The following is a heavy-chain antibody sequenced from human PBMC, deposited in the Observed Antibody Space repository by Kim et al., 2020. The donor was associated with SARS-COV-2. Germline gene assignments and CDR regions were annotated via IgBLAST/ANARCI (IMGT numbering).Heavy chain of an antibody. D-gene: IGHD3-16*01. V-gene: IGHV3-30-3*01. CDR1: GFTFSSYA. CDR3: ARSGGGGYRYYFDY. CDR2: ISYDGSNK. J-gene: IGHJ4*02. Sequence: GGSLRLSCAASGFTFSSYAMHWVRQAPGKGLEWVAVISYDGSNKYYADSVKGRFTISRDNSKNTLYLQMNSLRAEDTAVYYCARSGGGGYRYYFDYWGQGTLVTVSS.